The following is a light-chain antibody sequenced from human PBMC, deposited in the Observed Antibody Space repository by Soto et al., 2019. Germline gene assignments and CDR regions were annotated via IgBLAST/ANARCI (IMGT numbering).Light chain of an antibody. V-gene: IGKV3-15*01. CDR2: FAS. Sequence: ITQSPATLCVSPGARPALSCRASQSVSTNLAWYQQKPGQPRRLLIYFASTRATAVPARFTAGGSGTEFTLTISSLQSDDLAVYYCQQYDKWPRTFGPGTKVDIK. CDR3: QQYDKWPRT. J-gene: IGKJ1*01. CDR1: QSVSTN.